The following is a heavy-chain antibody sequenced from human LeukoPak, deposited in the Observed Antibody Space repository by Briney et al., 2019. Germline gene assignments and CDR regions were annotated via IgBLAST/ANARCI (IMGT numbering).Heavy chain of an antibody. D-gene: IGHD2-15*01. J-gene: IGHJ3*02. V-gene: IGHV4-34*01. CDR2: INHSGST. Sequence: SETLSLTCAVYGGSFSGYYWSWIRQPPGKGLEWIGEINHSGSTNYNPSLKSRVTISVDTSKNQFSLKLSSVTAADTAVYYCARALGAGYCSGGSCSPDAFDIWGQGTMVTVSS. CDR1: GGSFSGYY. CDR3: ARALGAGYCSGGSCSPDAFDI.